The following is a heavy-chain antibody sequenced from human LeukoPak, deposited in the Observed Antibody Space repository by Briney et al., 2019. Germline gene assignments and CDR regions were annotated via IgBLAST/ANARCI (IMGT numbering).Heavy chain of an antibody. D-gene: IGHD4-23*01. CDR1: GYTFTSYY. V-gene: IGHV1-46*01. CDR3: ARDREVVTFYYGMDV. CDR2: INPSGGST. J-gene: IGHJ6*02. Sequence: GASVTVSCKASGYTFTSYYMHWVRQAPGQGLEWMGIINPSGGSTSYAQKFQGRVTMTRDTSTSTVYMELSSLRSEDTAVYYCARDREVVTFYYGMDVWGQVTTVTVSS.